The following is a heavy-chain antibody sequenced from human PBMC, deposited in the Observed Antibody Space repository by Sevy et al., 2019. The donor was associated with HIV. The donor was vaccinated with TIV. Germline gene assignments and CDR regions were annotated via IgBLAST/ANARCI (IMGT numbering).Heavy chain of an antibody. V-gene: IGHV1-18*01. CDR3: ARAGIAARPGAFDI. D-gene: IGHD6-6*01. CDR2: ISAYNGNT. CDR1: GYTFTSYG. J-gene: IGHJ3*02. Sequence: AFVKVACKASGYTFTSYGISWVRQAPGQGLEWMGWISAYNGNTNYAQKLQGRVTMTTDTSTSTAYMELRSLRSDDTAVYYCARAGIAARPGAFDIWGQGTMVTVSS.